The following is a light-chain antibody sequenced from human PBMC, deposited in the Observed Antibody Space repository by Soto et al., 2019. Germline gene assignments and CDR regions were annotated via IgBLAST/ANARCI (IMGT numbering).Light chain of an antibody. J-gene: IGKJ2*03. CDR3: QQIFGTRYS. Sequence: DIQLTQSPYSLSASVGDRVTITCRASQNIRVYLNWYQQKPGKAPKPLIYAESTLLNWVPSRFSGSRSGTDFTLTISSLQPEDFATYYCQQIFGTRYSFGQGTKLEI. CDR2: AES. CDR1: QNIRVY. V-gene: IGKV1-39*01.